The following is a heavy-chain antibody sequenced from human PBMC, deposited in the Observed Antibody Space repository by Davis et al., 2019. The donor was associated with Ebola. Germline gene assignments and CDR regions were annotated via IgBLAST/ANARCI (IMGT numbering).Heavy chain of an antibody. D-gene: IGHD3-10*01. V-gene: IGHV4-39*01. CDR1: GGSISRSSYY. CDR2: IYYSGAT. CDR3: VKSLIWFGGMDV. J-gene: IGHJ6*02. Sequence: SETLSLTCTVSGGSISRSSYYWGWIRQPPGKGLEWIGTIYYSGATYYNPSVESRRSISLHMSENQFSLNLTSVTAADTAVYYCVKSLIWFGGMDVWGQGITVTVS.